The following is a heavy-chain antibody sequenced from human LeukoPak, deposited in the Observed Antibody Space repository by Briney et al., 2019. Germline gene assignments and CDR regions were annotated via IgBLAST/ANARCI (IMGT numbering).Heavy chain of an antibody. CDR2: ISSSSSYI. J-gene: IGHJ4*02. CDR3: ARARHYDFWSGYYAEDY. D-gene: IGHD3-3*01. Sequence: PGGSLRLSCAASGFTFSSYSMSWVRQAPGKGLEWVSSISSSSSYIYYADSVKGRFTISRDNAKNSLYLQMNSLRAEDTAVYYCARARHYDFWSGYYAEDYWGQGTLVTVSS. CDR1: GFTFSSYS. V-gene: IGHV3-21*01.